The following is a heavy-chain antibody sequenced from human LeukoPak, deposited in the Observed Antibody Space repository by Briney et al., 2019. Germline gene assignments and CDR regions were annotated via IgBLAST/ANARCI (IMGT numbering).Heavy chain of an antibody. V-gene: IGHV4-39*01. CDR1: GGSVSSDSYY. CDR3: ARLGTYSGNLFDN. J-gene: IGHJ4*02. CDR2: INYSGTT. Sequence: SETLSLTCTVSGGSVSSDSYYWVWVRQPPGKGLEWTGSINYSGTTSYSSSLKSRITLSMDASKNRFSLRLTSVPAADTAVYYCARLGTYSGNLFDNWGQGTLVTVSS. D-gene: IGHD1-26*01.